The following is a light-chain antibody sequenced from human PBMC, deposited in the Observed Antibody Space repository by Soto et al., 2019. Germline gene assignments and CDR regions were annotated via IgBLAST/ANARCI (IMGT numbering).Light chain of an antibody. CDR2: GAS. V-gene: IGKV3-15*01. J-gene: IGKJ4*01. CDR3: QQYNDWPLT. CDR1: QSINNN. Sequence: EIVMTQSPATLSVSPGERATLSCRASQSINNNLAWYQQKRGQGPRLLIYGASSRATGTPARFSGSRSGTGFTLTISSLQSEDFAIYYCQQYNDWPLTFGGGTKVEIK.